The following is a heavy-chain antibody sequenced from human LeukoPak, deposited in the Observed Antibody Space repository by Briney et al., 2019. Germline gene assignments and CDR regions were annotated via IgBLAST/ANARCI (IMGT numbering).Heavy chain of an antibody. CDR2: IKEDGSEK. J-gene: IGHJ6*02. V-gene: IGHV3-7*04. CDR3: ARWLGSLYSMDV. D-gene: IGHD3-10*01. CDR1: GFTFSNYW. Sequence: HPGGSLRLSCAASGFTFSNYWMSWVRQAPGKGLEWVANIKEDGSEKYYVDSVRGRFTISRDNAKNSLSLQMNSLRAEDTAVYYCARWLGSLYSMDVWGQGTTVTVSS.